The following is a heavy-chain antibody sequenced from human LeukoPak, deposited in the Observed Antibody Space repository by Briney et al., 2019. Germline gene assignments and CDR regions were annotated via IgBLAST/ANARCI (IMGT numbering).Heavy chain of an antibody. V-gene: IGHV1-46*03. CDR1: GYTFTSYY. CDR2: INPSGGST. CDR3: ARETVLTGYEAYSFDY. J-gene: IGHJ4*02. Sequence: ASVKVSCKASGYTFTSYYMHWVRQAPGQGLGWMGIINPSGGSTSYAQKFQGRVTMTRDTSTSTVYMELSSLRSEDTAVYYCARETVLTGYEAYSFDYWGQGTLVTVSS. D-gene: IGHD3-9*01.